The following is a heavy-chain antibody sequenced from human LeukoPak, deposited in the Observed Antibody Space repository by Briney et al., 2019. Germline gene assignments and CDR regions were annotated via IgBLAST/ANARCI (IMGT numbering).Heavy chain of an antibody. J-gene: IGHJ5*02. Sequence: SVKVSCKASGGTFSNYAISWVRQAPGQGLEWMGRIVPIYGTVNYAQKFQGRVTITTDESTSAAYMELSSLRSEDTAVYYCARDLTVTTWVIWFDPWGQGTLVTVSS. CDR3: ARDLTVTTWVIWFDP. V-gene: IGHV1-69*05. CDR2: IVPIYGTV. D-gene: IGHD4-17*01. CDR1: GGTFSNYA.